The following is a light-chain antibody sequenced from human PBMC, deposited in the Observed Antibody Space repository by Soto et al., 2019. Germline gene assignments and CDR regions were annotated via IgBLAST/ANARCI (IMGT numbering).Light chain of an antibody. CDR3: CSYAGSYTFV. CDR2: DVK. J-gene: IGLJ1*01. Sequence: QSVLTQPRSVSGSPGQSVTISCTGTSSDVGGYNYVSWYQQYPGKAPKVMIYDVKTRPSGVPDRFSGSKSGNTASLTISGLQAEDEADYYCCSYAGSYTFVFGTGTKLTAL. CDR1: SSDVGGYNY. V-gene: IGLV2-11*01.